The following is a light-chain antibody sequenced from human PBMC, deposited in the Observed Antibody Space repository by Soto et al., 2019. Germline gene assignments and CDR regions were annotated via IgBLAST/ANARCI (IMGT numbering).Light chain of an antibody. CDR1: QSIYNY. CDR3: QHYHSHSWT. CDR2: DAS. Sequence: DIQMTQSPSTLSASVGDRVTITCRASQSIYNYLAWYQQRPGKAPELLIYDASSLQSGVPSRFSGSGYGTEFTLTISSLQPDDFATYYCQHYHSHSWTFGQGTKVAIK. J-gene: IGKJ1*01. V-gene: IGKV1-5*01.